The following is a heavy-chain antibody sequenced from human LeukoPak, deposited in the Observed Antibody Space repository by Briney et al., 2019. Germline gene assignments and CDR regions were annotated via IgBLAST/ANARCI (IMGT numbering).Heavy chain of an antibody. D-gene: IGHD3-10*01. CDR1: GFTFSSYA. CDR3: AKDLNYYGSGSSDP. Sequence: GGSLRLSCAASGFTFSSYAMSWVRQAPGKGLEWVSGISGSGGTTYYADSVKGRFTISRDNSKNTLYLQMNSLRAEDTAVYYCAKDLNYYGSGSSDPWGQGTLVTVSS. J-gene: IGHJ5*02. V-gene: IGHV3-23*01. CDR2: ISGSGGTT.